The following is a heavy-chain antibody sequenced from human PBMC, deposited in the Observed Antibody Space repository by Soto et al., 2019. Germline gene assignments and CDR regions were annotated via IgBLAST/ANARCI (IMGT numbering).Heavy chain of an antibody. V-gene: IGHV4-34*01. J-gene: IGHJ4*02. Sequence: QVQLQQWGAGLLKPSETLSLTCAVYGRSFSGYYWSWIRQPPGKGLEWIGEINDSGSTNYNPSLKSRVTISVATSIAVDTSKNQFSLKLSSVTAADPAVYYCARYYGGTVLDYWGQGTLVTVSS. CDR2: INDSGST. D-gene: IGHD4-17*01. CDR3: ARYYGGTVLDY. CDR1: GRSFSGYY.